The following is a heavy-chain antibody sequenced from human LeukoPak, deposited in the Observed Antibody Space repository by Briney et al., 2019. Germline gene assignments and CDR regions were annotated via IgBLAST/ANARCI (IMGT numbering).Heavy chain of an antibody. D-gene: IGHD1-26*01. Sequence: PSETLSLTCAVYGGSFSGYYWSWIRQPPGKGLEWIGEINHSGSTNYNPSLKSRVTISVDTSKNQFSLKLSSVTAADTAVYYCARGLLGATRAFDMWGQGTMVIVSS. CDR3: ARGLLGATRAFDM. CDR1: GGSFSGYY. V-gene: IGHV4-34*01. J-gene: IGHJ3*02. CDR2: INHSGST.